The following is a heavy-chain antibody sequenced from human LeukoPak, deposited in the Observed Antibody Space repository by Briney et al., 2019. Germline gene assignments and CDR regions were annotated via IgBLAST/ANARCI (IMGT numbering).Heavy chain of an antibody. CDR2: TNHSGST. J-gene: IGHJ4*02. D-gene: IGHD6-25*01. Sequence: PSETLSLTCAVYGGSFSGYYWSWIRQPPGKGLEWIGETNHSGSTNYNPSLKSRVTISVDTSKNQFSLKLSSVTAADTAVYYCASSQRLAAGSWILYYFDYWGQGTLVTVSS. CDR3: ASSQRLAAGSWILYYFDY. CDR1: GGSFSGYY. V-gene: IGHV4-34*01.